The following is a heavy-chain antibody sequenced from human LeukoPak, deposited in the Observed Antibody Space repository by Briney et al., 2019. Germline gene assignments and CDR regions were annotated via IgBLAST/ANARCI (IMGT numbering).Heavy chain of an antibody. J-gene: IGHJ4*02. CDR2: ISTSSSSM. D-gene: IGHD6-13*01. CDR1: GYNFNNYE. V-gene: IGHV3-48*03. Sequence: PGRSLRLSCAASGYNFNNYEMNWVRQAPGKGLEWVSYISTSSSSMYYADSAKGRFTISRDNAKNSLYLDMNSLRADDTAVYYCARLSYSSSWYFDHWGQGTLVTVSS. CDR3: ARLSYSSSWYFDH.